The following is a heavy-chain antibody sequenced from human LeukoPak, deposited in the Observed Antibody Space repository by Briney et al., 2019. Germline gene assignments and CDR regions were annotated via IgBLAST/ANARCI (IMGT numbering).Heavy chain of an antibody. D-gene: IGHD1-26*01. CDR2: ISGGGGST. CDR1: GFALSGYS. CDR3: AKGGKWDVTPFDY. Sequence: PGGSLRLSCAASGFALSGYSMNWVRQAPGKGLEWVSTISGGGGSTYYADSVKGRFTISRDNSKNTLYLRVNSLRAEDTAVYYCAKGGKWDVTPFDYWGQGTLVTVSS. V-gene: IGHV3-23*01. J-gene: IGHJ4*02.